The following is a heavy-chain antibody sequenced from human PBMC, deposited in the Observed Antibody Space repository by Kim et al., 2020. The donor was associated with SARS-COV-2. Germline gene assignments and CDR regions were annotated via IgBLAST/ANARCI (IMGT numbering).Heavy chain of an antibody. V-gene: IGHV4-38-2*02. D-gene: IGHD5-12*01. Sequence: SETLSLTCTVSGYSISSGYYWGWIRQPPGKGLEWIGSIYHSGSTYYNPSLKSRVTISVDTSKNQFSLKLSSVTAADTAVYYCARDFGDGYNGRGRGVNWFDPWGQGTLVTVSS. J-gene: IGHJ5*02. CDR3: ARDFGDGYNGRGRGVNWFDP. CDR2: IYHSGST. CDR1: GYSISSGYY.